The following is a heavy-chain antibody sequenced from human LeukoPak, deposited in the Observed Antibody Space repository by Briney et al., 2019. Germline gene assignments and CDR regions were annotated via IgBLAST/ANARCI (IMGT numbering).Heavy chain of an antibody. V-gene: IGHV4-59*08. J-gene: IGHJ3*02. CDR2: IYYSGST. CDR1: GGSISSYY. CDR3: ARGRQCLDAFDI. D-gene: IGHD5/OR15-5a*01. Sequence: PSETLSLTCTVSGGSISSYYWSWIRQPPGKGLEWIGYIYYSGSTNYNPSLKSRVTISVDTPKNQFSLKLSSVTAADTAVYYCARGRQCLDAFDIWGQGTMVTVSS.